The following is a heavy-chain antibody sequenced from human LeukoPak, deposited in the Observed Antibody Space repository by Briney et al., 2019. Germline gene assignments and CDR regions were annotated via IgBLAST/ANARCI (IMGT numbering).Heavy chain of an antibody. CDR2: IIPIFGTA. CDR3: ARSVVATEGYYFDY. CDR1: GGTFSSYA. D-gene: IGHD5-12*01. Sequence: GASVKVSCKASGGTFSSYAISWVRQAPGQGLEWMGGIIPIFGTANYAQKFQGRVTITADESTSTAYMELSSLRSEDTAVYYCARSVVATEGYYFDYWGQGTLVTVSS. J-gene: IGHJ4*02. V-gene: IGHV1-69*13.